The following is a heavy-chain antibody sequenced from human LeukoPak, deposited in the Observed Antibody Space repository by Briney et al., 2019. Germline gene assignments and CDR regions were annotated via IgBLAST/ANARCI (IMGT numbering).Heavy chain of an antibody. CDR3: ARVSPVVVPALDY. J-gene: IGHJ4*02. Sequence: GGSLRLSCAVSGFTFSDHYMSWIRQAPGKGLEWLSYISSSGSTISYADSVKGRFTISRDNTKNSLYLQMGSLRAEDTAVYYCARVSPVVVPALDYWGQGTLVTVSS. D-gene: IGHD2-2*01. CDR1: GFTFSDHY. CDR2: ISSSGSTI. V-gene: IGHV3-11*04.